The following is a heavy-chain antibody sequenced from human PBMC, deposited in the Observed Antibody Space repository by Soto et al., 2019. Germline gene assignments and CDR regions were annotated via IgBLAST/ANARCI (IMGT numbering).Heavy chain of an antibody. D-gene: IGHD3-3*01. CDR1: GGTFSSYA. J-gene: IGHJ4*02. CDR2: IIPIFGTA. CDR3: ARELEGYGDFWSGYPPPFDY. Sequence: ASVKVSCKASGGTFSSYAISWVRQAPGQGLEWMGGIIPIFGTANYAQKFQGRVTITADESTSTAYMELSSLRSEDTAVYYCARELEGYGDFWSGYPPPFDYWGQGTLVTVSS. V-gene: IGHV1-69*13.